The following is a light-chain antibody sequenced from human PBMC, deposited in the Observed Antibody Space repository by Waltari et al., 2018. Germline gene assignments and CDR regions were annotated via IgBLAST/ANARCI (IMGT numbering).Light chain of an antibody. CDR1: QSVTSNY. Sequence: EIVLTQSPGTLSLSPGGRATLSCRASQSVTSNYLAWYQQQPGQAPRLIMFGASTRATGIPDRFSGSGSGTEFTLTISRLEPEDFAVYYCQKYGTSPRTFGQGTKVEIK. CDR2: GAS. J-gene: IGKJ1*01. CDR3: QKYGTSPRT. V-gene: IGKV3-20*01.